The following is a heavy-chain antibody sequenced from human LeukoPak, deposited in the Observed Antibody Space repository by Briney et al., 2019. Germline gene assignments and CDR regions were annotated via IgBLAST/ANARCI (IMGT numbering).Heavy chain of an antibody. Sequence: PGGSLRLSCAASGFDFSTYAINWVRQAPGKGLEWVSSISTMSNYIFYGDSVKGRFTISRDNSNNVISLQMNNLTTEDTATYYCAREKFDSWGQGTLVTVSP. CDR1: GFDFSTYA. CDR3: AREKFDS. V-gene: IGHV3-21*06. CDR2: ISTMSNYI. J-gene: IGHJ5*01.